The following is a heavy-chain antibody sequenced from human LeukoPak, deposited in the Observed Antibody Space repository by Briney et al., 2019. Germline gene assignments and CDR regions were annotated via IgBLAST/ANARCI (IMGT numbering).Heavy chain of an antibody. V-gene: IGHV3-21*04. J-gene: IGHJ3*02. CDR2: ISSSSSYI. D-gene: IGHD3-9*01. Sequence: GGSLRLSCAASGFTFSSYSMNWVRQAPGKGLEWVSSISSSSSYIYYADSVKGRFTISRDNAKNSLYLQMNSLRVEDTAVYYCAKAGLYDILTDGLDIWGQGTMVIVSS. CDR1: GFTFSSYS. CDR3: AKAGLYDILTDGLDI.